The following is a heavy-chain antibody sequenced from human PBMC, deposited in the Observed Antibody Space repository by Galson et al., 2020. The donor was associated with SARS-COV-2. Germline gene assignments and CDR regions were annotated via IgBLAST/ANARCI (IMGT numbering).Heavy chain of an antibody. CDR1: GFTFSSYA. V-gene: IGHV3-30-3*01. CDR2: ISYDRNT. D-gene: IGHD3-22*01. CDR3: ARETGDYDSSNFDF. J-gene: IGHJ4*02. Sequence: GGSLRLSCAASGFTFSSYAMHWVRQAPGKGLEWLTIISYDRNTFYADSVKGRFTISRDNSKNTLYLQMNSLRSEDTAVYYCARETGDYDSSNFDFWGQGTLVTVSS.